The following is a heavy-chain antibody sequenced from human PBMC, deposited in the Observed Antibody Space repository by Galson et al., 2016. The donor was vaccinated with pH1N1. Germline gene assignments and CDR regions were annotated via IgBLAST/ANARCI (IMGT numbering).Heavy chain of an antibody. CDR1: GFTFSSYG. D-gene: IGHD3-9*01. CDR3: AKDRPQMMLRYFDWLLGDAMDV. V-gene: IGHV3-30*18. Sequence: SLRLSCAASGFTFSSYGIHWVRQAPGKGPEWVAVISFDGSKKNYADSVKGRVTISRDNSQNTVFLLLDSLRPEDTAVYHCAKDRPQMMLRYFDWLLGDAMDVWGQGTTVIVSS. J-gene: IGHJ6*02. CDR2: ISFDGSKK.